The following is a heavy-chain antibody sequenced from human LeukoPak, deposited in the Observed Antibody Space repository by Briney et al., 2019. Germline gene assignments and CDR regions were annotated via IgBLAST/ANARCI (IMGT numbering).Heavy chain of an antibody. Sequence: PGGSLRLSCATSGFTFSTCSTSWVRQAPGQGLEWVSAISGRSGGTYYVDSVKGRFTIYRDNSKNTLYLQMNSLRVEDTAVYYCAKDTAVDQYNSGYNWFDPWGQGTLVTVSS. CDR3: AKDTAVDQYNSGYNWFDP. J-gene: IGHJ5*02. CDR2: ISGRSGGT. V-gene: IGHV3-23*01. D-gene: IGHD3-10*01. CDR1: GFTFSTCS.